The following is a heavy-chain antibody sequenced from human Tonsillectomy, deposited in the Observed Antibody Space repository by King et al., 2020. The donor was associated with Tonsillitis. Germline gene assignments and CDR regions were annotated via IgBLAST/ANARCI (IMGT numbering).Heavy chain of an antibody. CDR1: GFTFSSSW. CDR3: SRVRGFSSEY. V-gene: IGHV3-74*01. Sequence: EVQLVESGGGLLQPGGSLRLSCAASGFTFSSSWMHWVRQAPGKGLVWVAHIKTDGTHINYADSVKGRFTISRDNAKNTLYLQMNSLRAEDTAVYYCSRVRGFSSEYGGQGTLVTVSS. D-gene: IGHD3-3*02. CDR2: IKTDGTHI. J-gene: IGHJ4*02.